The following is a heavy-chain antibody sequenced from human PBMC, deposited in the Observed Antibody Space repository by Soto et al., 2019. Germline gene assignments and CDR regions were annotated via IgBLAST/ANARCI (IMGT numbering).Heavy chain of an antibody. V-gene: IGHV3-33*01. CDR1: VFTFSKYG. J-gene: IGHJ4*02. CDR2: IWNDGIRK. CDR3: ARDDDNDANALDY. Sequence: WGSLRLSCSASVFTFSKYGMHWVRQAPGKGLEWVALIWNDGIRKVYADSVKGRFTISRDNSKNTLDLQMNNLRDEDTAVYYCARDDDNDANALDYWGPGTLVTVSS.